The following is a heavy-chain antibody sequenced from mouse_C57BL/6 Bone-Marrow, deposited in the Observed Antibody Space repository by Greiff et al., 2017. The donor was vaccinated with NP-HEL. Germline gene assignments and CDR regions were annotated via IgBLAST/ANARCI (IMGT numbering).Heavy chain of an antibody. D-gene: IGHD3-2*02. CDR1: GYTFTSYW. Sequence: QVQLQQPGAELVKPGASVKMSCKASGYTFTSYWITWVKQRPGQGLEWIGDIYPGSGSTNYNEKFKSKATLTVATSSSTAYMQLSSLTSEDSAVYYCARKDSSGRDDWGQGTTRTVSS. V-gene: IGHV1-55*01. CDR2: IYPGSGST. J-gene: IGHJ2*01. CDR3: ARKDSSGRDD.